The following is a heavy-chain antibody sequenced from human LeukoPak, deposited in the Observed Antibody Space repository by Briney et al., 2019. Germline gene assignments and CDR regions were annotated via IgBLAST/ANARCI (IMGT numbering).Heavy chain of an antibody. CDR3: ARGGSWCTNGVCYYYFDY. J-gene: IGHJ4*02. CDR2: ISAYNGNT. D-gene: IGHD2-8*01. Sequence: GASVKVSCKASGYRFTNYGYSWVRQAPGQGLEWMGWISAYNGNTDYAQNLQGRVTMTTDAPTSTAYMELRSLTSDDTAIYYCARGGSWCTNGVCYYYFDYWGQGTLVTVSS. CDR1: GYRFTNYG. V-gene: IGHV1-18*01.